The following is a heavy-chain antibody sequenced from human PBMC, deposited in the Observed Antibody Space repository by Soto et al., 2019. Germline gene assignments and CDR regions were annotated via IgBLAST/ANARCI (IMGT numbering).Heavy chain of an antibody. D-gene: IGHD6-13*01. V-gene: IGHV4-39*01. CDR2: IYYSGST. J-gene: IGHJ6*02. Sequence: SETLSLTCTVSGGSISSSSYYWGWIRQPPGKGLEWIGSIYYSGSTYYNPSLKSRVTISVDTSKNQFSLKLSSVTAADTAVYYCARHRGFKQTRYGMDVWGQGTTVTVSS. CDR1: GGSISSSSYY. CDR3: ARHRGFKQTRYGMDV.